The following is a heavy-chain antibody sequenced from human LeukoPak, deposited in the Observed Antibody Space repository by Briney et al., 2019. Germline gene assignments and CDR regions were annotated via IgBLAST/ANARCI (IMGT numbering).Heavy chain of an antibody. CDR2: IYTSGST. CDR3: ARVGIAAAGTRRFDP. J-gene: IGHJ5*02. V-gene: IGHV4-4*07. Sequence: SETLSLTCTVSGGSISSYYWSWIRQPAGKGLEWIGRIYTSGSTNYNPSLKSRVTMSVDTSKNQFSLKLSSVTAADTAVYYCARVGIAAAGTRRFDPWGQGTLVTVSP. D-gene: IGHD6-13*01. CDR1: GGSISSYY.